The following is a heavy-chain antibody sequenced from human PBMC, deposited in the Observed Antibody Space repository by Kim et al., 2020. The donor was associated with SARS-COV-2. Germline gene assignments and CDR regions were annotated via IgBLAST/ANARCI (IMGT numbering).Heavy chain of an antibody. CDR2: IYSGGST. D-gene: IGHD3-3*01. CDR3: ARATYYDFWSGPSQAFDI. J-gene: IGHJ3*02. Sequence: GGSLRLSCAASGFTVSSNYMSWVRQAPGKGLEWVSVIYSGGSTYYADSVKGRFTISRDNSKNTLYLQMNSLRAEDTAVYYCARATYYDFWSGPSQAFDIWGQGTMVTVSS. V-gene: IGHV3-53*01. CDR1: GFTVSSNY.